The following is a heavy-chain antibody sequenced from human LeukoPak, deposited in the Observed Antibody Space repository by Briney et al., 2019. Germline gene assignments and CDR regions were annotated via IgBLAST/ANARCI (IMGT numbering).Heavy chain of an antibody. J-gene: IGHJ5*02. CDR2: IIPVLGIA. CDR1: GGTFSSYA. CDR3: ARAPHLGPEGWFDP. V-gene: IGHV1-69*04. Sequence: ASVKVSCKASGGTFSSYAISWVRQAPGQGLEWMGRIIPVLGIANYAQKFQGRVTITADKSTSTTYMELSSLRSEDTAVYYCARAPHLGPEGWFDPWGQGTLVTVSS.